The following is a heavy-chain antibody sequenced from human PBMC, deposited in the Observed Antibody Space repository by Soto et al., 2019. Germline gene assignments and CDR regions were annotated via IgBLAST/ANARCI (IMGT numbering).Heavy chain of an antibody. V-gene: IGHV4-59*08. CDR1: GGSISSYY. D-gene: IGHD2-15*01. CDR2: IYYSGST. J-gene: IGHJ4*02. CDR3: ARQVVVGHFDY. Sequence: ETLSLTCTVSGGSISSYYWSWIRQPPGKGLEWIGYIYYSGSTNYNPSLKSRVTISVDTSKNQFSLKLSSVTAADTAVYYCARQVVVGHFDYWGQGTLVTVSS.